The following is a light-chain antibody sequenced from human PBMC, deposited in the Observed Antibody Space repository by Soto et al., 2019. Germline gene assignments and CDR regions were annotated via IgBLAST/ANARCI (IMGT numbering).Light chain of an antibody. J-gene: IGKJ5*01. V-gene: IGKV1-5*01. CDR1: QTISNW. Sequence: IQMTQSPSTLSASVGDRVTITCRASQTISNWLAWYQQKPGKAPTLLIYDASTLERGVPSRFSGTGSGTEFTLSIDSLQPDDFATYYCQQYHTSSITFGQGTRLEIK. CDR2: DAS. CDR3: QQYHTSSIT.